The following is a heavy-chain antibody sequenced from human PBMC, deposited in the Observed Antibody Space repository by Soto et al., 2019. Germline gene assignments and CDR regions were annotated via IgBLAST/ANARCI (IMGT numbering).Heavy chain of an antibody. CDR3: ARVSVPTDHYDPFGP. Sequence: GGSLSLSCAASGFTFSFCAMNWVRQAPGKGLERVSSTRGSGGDTYYADSVRGRFTISRDNSKNTLHLQMNSLRVVDTAVYYCARVSVPTDHYDPFGPSGQGTLVTVSS. D-gene: IGHD3-22*01. CDR1: GFTFSFCA. J-gene: IGHJ5*02. CDR2: TRGSGGDT. V-gene: IGHV3-23*01.